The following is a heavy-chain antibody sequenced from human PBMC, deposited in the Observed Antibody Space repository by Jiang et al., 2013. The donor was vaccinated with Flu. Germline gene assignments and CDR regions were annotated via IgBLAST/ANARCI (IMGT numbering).Heavy chain of an antibody. CDR1: GGSIDRGDYY. CDR2: IYYTGNT. V-gene: IGHV4-30-4*01. J-gene: IGHJ4*02. CDR3: ARGRDFDFFYFDN. D-gene: IGHD3-9*01. Sequence: PGLVKTSETLSLTCTVSGGSIDRGDYYWSWIRQPPGKGLEWIGYIYYTGNTFYNPSLRSRTTISLDTSKNQFSLKVRSVGAADTAVYYCARGRDFDFFYFDNWGQGTL.